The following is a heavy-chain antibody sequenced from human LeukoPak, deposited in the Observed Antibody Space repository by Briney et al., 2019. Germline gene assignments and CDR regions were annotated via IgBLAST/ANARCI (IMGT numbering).Heavy chain of an antibody. CDR2: IIPIFGTA. V-gene: IGHV1-69*05. Sequence: GASVKVSCKASGGTFSSYAISWVRQAPGQGLEWMGGIIPIFGTANYAQKFQGRVTMTRNTSISTAYMELSSLRSEDTAVYYCARGSQGTSLDFDYWGQGTLVTVSS. J-gene: IGHJ4*02. CDR3: ARGSQGTSLDFDY. CDR1: GGTFSSYA. D-gene: IGHD1-1*01.